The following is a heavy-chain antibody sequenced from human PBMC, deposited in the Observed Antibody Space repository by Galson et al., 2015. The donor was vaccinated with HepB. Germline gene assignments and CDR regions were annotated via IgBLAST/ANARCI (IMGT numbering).Heavy chain of an antibody. CDR2: INTNTGNP. CDR1: GYVFTNCA. CDR3: ARIPSIAGRRDFDY. D-gene: IGHD6-6*01. Sequence: SVKVSCKASGYVFTNCAISWVRQAPGQGLEWMGWINTNTGNPAYVQGSTGRFVFSLDTSVSTAYLQISSLKAEDTAVYYCARIPSIAGRRDFDYWGQGTLVTVSS. J-gene: IGHJ4*02. V-gene: IGHV7-4-1*02.